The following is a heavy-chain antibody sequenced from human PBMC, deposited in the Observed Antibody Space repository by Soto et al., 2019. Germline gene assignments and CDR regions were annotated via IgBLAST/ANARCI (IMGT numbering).Heavy chain of an antibody. CDR3: ASYELFSGSYYSAY. V-gene: IGHV4-30-4*01. D-gene: IGHD1-26*01. J-gene: IGHJ4*02. CDR1: GGSISSGDYY. CDR2: IYYSGST. Sequence: SETLSLTCTVSGGSISSGDYYWSWIRQPPGKGLEWIGYIYYSGSTYYNPSLKSRVTISVDTSKNQFSLKLSSVTAADTAVYYCASYELFSGSYYSAYWGQGTLVTVSS.